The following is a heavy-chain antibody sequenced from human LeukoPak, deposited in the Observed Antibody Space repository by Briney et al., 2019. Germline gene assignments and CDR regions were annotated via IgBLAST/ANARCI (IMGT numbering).Heavy chain of an antibody. V-gene: IGHV4-61*02. D-gene: IGHD2-21*01. Sequence: SETLSLTCTVSGGSISSGSYYWSWIRQPAGKGLEWIGRIYTSGSTNYNPSLKSRVTISVDTSKNQFSLKLSSVTAADTAAYYCARVAYCGGDCYHFDYWGQGTLVTVSS. J-gene: IGHJ4*02. CDR2: IYTSGST. CDR3: ARVAYCGGDCYHFDY. CDR1: GGSISSGSYY.